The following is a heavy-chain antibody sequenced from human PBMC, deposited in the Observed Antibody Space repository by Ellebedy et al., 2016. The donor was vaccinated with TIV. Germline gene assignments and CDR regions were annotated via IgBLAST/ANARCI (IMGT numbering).Heavy chain of an antibody. CDR2: INPSGGST. CDR1: GYTFTSYY. D-gene: IGHD3-16*02. J-gene: IGHJ4*02. Sequence: ASVKVSCKASGYTFTSYYMHWVRQAPGQGLEWMGIINPSGGSTSYAQKFQGWVTMTRDTSISTTYMELSRLRSDDTAVYYCARVKRGSSYLFDYWGQGTLVTVSS. V-gene: IGHV1-46*01. CDR3: ARVKRGSSYLFDY.